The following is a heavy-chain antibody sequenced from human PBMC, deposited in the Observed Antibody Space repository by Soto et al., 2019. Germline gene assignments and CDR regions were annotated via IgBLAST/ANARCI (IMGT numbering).Heavy chain of an antibody. CDR3: ARTRIRGIDY. V-gene: IGHV4-34*01. CDR1: GGSFSGYY. Sequence: PSETLSLTSAVYGGSFSGYYWSWIRQPPGKGLEWIGEINHSGSTNYNPSLKSRVTISVDTSKNQFSLKLSSVTAADTAVYYCARTRIRGIDYWGQGTLVTVSS. CDR2: INHSGST. D-gene: IGHD3-16*01. J-gene: IGHJ4*02.